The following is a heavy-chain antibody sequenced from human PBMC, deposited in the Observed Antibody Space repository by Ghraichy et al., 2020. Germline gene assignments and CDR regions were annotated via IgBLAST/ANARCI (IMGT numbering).Heavy chain of an antibody. J-gene: IGHJ4*02. CDR2: ISSTSDKI. CDR3: TRTGSSGY. Sequence: GGSLRLSCVVSGFTLNSYSMNWVRQAPGKGLEWVSFISSTSDKIYYTDSVKGRFTISRDNAKNSLYLQMNRLTVEDTAVYYSTRTGSSGYWGQGTLVTVSS. V-gene: IGHV3-21*04. CDR1: GFTLNSYS. D-gene: IGHD6-6*01.